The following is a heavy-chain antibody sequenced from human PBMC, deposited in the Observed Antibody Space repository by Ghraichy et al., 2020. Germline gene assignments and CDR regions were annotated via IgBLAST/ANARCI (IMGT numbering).Heavy chain of an antibody. Sequence: GESLNISCAASGFSFRSYGIHWVRQAPGKGLEWVAVISYDGSNKVYGDSVKGRFIISRDNSKNTLYLQMNSLRAEDTAVYYCAKERDSSGYYSFRGDYYGMDVWGQGTTVTVSS. CDR2: ISYDGSNK. CDR1: GFSFRSYG. V-gene: IGHV3-30*18. D-gene: IGHD3-22*01. CDR3: AKERDSSGYYSFRGDYYGMDV. J-gene: IGHJ6*02.